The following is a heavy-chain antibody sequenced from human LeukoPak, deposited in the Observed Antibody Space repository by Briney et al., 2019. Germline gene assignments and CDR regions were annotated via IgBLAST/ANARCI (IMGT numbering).Heavy chain of an antibody. V-gene: IGHV3-21*01. J-gene: IGHJ4*02. CDR2: ISSSSSYI. D-gene: IGHD3-10*01. CDR1: GFTFSSYS. CDR3: ARRAWFGEPIPAFAY. Sequence: AGGSLRLSCAASGFTFSSYSMNWVRQAPGKGLEWVSSISSSSSYIYYADSVKGRFTISRDDAKNSLYLQMNSLRAEDTAVYYCARRAWFGEPIPAFAYWGQGTLVTVSS.